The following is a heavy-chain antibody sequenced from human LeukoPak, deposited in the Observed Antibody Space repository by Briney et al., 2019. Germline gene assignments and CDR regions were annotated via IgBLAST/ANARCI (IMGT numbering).Heavy chain of an antibody. CDR1: GGSISSYY. J-gene: IGHJ4*02. Sequence: SETLSLTCTVSGGSISSYYWSWIRQPAGKAPEWICRIYSSGIINYNPSLKSRVTMSLDNSKNQLSLKLSYVTAADTAVYYCARDTGKSGYPDYWGQGTLVTVSS. CDR3: ARDTGKSGYPDY. V-gene: IGHV4-4*07. D-gene: IGHD3-3*01. CDR2: IYSSGII.